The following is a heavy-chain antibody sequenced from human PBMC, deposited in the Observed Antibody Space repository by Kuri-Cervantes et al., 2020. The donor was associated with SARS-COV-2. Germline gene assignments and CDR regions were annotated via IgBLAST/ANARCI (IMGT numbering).Heavy chain of an antibody. CDR2: IYSGGST. J-gene: IGHJ5*02. Sequence: GESLKISCAASGFTVSSNYMSWVRQAPGKGLEWVSVIYSGGSTYYADSVKGRFTISRDNAKNSLYLQMNSLRDEDTAVYYCARCILTGHYNWFDPWGQGTLVTVSS. V-gene: IGHV3-66*01. D-gene: IGHD3-9*01. CDR3: ARCILTGHYNWFDP. CDR1: GFTVSSNY.